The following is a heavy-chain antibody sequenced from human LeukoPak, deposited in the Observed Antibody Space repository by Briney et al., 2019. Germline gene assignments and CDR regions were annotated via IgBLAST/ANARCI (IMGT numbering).Heavy chain of an antibody. J-gene: IGHJ6*04. CDR3: ARAVWFGELDV. Sequence: ASVKVSCKASGYTFTSYYMHWVRQAPGQGLEWMGIINPSGGSTTYAQKFQGRVTMTRDMSTSTVYMELSSLRSEDTAVYYCARAVWFGELDVWGKGTTVTISS. V-gene: IGHV1-46*01. D-gene: IGHD3-10*01. CDR1: GYTFTSYY. CDR2: INPSGGST.